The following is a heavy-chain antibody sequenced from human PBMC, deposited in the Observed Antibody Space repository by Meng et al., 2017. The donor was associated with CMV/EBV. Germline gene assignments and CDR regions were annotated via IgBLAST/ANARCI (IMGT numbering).Heavy chain of an antibody. CDR1: GFTFSSYS. V-gene: IGHV3-21*01. D-gene: IGHD2-2*01. CDR3: ARDLLGYCSSTSCPPY. Sequence: GGSLRLSCAASGFTFSSYSMNWVRQAPGKGLEWVSSISSSSSYMYYADSVKGRFTISRDNAKNSLYLQMNSLRAEDTAVYYCARDLLGYCSSTSCPPYWGQGTLVTVSS. J-gene: IGHJ4*02. CDR2: ISSSSSYM.